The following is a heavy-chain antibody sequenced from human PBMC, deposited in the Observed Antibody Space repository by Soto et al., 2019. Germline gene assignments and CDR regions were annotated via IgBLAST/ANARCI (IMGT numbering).Heavy chain of an antibody. CDR2: ISSNSAYI. J-gene: IGHJ5*02. CDR1: GFTFRSFT. D-gene: IGHD6-13*01. CDR3: TRDASRDSSARGWFDP. V-gene: IGHV3-21*01. Sequence: GGSLRLSCAASGFTFRSFTMNWVRQAPGKGLEWVSTISSNSAYIYYTDALRGRFTISRDNAKNSLHLKMNSLRAEDTAVYYCTRDASRDSSARGWFDPWGPGTLVTVSS.